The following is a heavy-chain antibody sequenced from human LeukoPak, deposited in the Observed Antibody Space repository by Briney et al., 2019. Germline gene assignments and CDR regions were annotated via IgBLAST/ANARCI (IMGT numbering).Heavy chain of an antibody. CDR2: ISGSGGST. Sequence: RGSLRLSCAASGFTFSSYAMSWVRQAPGKGLEWVSAISGSGGSTYYADSVKGRFTISRDNSKNTLYLQMNSLRAEDTAVYYCAKVSNYYDSSGYYPLIDFQHWGQGTLVTVSS. J-gene: IGHJ1*01. D-gene: IGHD3-22*01. CDR1: GFTFSSYA. CDR3: AKVSNYYDSSGYYPLIDFQH. V-gene: IGHV3-23*01.